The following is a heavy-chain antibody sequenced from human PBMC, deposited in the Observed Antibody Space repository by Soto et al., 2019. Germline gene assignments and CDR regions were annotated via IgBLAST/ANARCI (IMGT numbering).Heavy chain of an antibody. CDR1: GFSLPSPGMC. Sequence: SGPTLVNPTDPLTLTCTFSGFSLPSPGMCVSWIRQSPGKALEWLALIERDDDDKYYSTSLKTRLTISKDTRKNQVVLTMANMEPADTATYYCARSIRGPRRFNGMDVWGKGTTGTVSS. J-gene: IGHJ6*04. D-gene: IGHD1-20*01. CDR3: ARSIRGPRRFNGMDV. CDR2: IERDDDDK. V-gene: IGHV2-70*13.